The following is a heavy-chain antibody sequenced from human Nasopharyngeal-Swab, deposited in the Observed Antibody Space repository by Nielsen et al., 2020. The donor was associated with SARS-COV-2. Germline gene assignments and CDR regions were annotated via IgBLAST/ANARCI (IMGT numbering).Heavy chain of an antibody. CDR3: AKEGIAVAAGSWFDP. CDR2: IYSGGST. CDR1: GFTVSSNY. V-gene: IGHV3-53*05. J-gene: IGHJ5*02. D-gene: IGHD6-19*01. Sequence: GGSLRLSCAASGFTVSSNYMSWVRQAPGKGLEWVSVIYSGGSTYYADSVKGRFTTSRDNSKNTLYLQMNSLRAEDTAVYYCAKEGIAVAAGSWFDPWGQGTLVTVSS.